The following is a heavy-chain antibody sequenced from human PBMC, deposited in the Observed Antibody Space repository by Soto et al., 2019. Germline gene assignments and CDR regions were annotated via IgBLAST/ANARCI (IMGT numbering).Heavy chain of an antibody. Sequence: QVQLVQSGAEVKKPGSSVRVSCKASGTIFSSYTISWVRQAPGQGLEWMGRIIPILGETNSAQKFQGRVPLTADKSTKTAYMELNSLRLEDTALYYCARGLGGRIDDWGQGTTVTVSS. CDR2: IIPILGET. V-gene: IGHV1-69*08. CDR3: ARGLGGRIDD. D-gene: IGHD3-16*01. J-gene: IGHJ6*02. CDR1: GTIFSSYT.